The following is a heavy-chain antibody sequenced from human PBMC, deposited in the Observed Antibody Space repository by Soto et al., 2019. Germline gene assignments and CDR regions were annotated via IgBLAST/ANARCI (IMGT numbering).Heavy chain of an antibody. CDR2: IIGSGGRT. CDR3: AKAIAVADPFDY. V-gene: IGHV3-23*01. CDR1: GFAFDNYA. Sequence: GSLRLSCAASGFAFDNYAMSWVRQTPGKELEWVSGIIGSGGRTYYADSVEGRFTISRDNSKNTLYLQMNSLRAEDTAVYSCAKAIAVADPFDYWGQGTLVTVSS. J-gene: IGHJ4*02. D-gene: IGHD6-19*01.